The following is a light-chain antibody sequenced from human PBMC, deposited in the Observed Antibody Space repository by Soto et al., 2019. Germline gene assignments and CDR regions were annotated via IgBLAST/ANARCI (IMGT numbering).Light chain of an antibody. CDR1: SSDVGAYNY. J-gene: IGLJ1*01. CDR2: EVS. CDR3: SAFATSRAYV. V-gene: IGLV2-14*01. Sequence: QSVLTQPASVSGSPGQSITISCTGTSSDVGAYNYVSWYQQQSGKAPKLLIHEVSSRPAGVSDRFSGSKSGNTAPLTISGLQAEDEADYYCSAFATSRAYVFGIGTKVTVL.